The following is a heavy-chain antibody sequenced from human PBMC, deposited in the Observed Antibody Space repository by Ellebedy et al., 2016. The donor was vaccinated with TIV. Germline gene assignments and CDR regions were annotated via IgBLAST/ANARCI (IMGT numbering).Heavy chain of an antibody. CDR3: ARLGVKAAAGASDY. J-gene: IGHJ4*02. Sequence: GESLKISCAASGFTFSGYYMSWFRQAPGKGPEWVSYISYSGDLMYYADSVKGRFTTSRDNAENSLYLQMNGLKAEETAVYYCARLGVKAAAGASDYWGQGTLVIVSS. V-gene: IGHV3-11*01. CDR2: ISYSGDLM. D-gene: IGHD6-13*01. CDR1: GFTFSGYY.